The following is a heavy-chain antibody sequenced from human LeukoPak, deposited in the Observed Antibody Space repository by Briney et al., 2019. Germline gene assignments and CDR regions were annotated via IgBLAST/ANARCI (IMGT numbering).Heavy chain of an antibody. V-gene: IGHV3-72*01. D-gene: IGHD6-13*01. CDR3: AREGGAAAGRHFDY. CDR2: SKTTKPNSWTT. Sequence: GGSLRLSCAASGFTITDHHMDWVRQAPGKGMEWVGRSKTTKPNSWTTEYAASVKGRFTISRDNSKNTLYLQMNSLRVEDTAVYYCAREGGAAAGRHFDYWGQGTLVTVSS. J-gene: IGHJ4*02. CDR1: GFTITDHH.